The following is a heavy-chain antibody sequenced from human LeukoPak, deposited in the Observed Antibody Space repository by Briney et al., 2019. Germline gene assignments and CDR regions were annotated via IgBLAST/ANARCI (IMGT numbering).Heavy chain of an antibody. CDR2: ISYDGSNK. D-gene: IGHD5-24*01. CDR3: AKDRDWYYFDY. V-gene: IGHV3-30*18. CDR1: GFTFNSYG. J-gene: IGHJ4*02. Sequence: GGSLRLSCAASGFTFNSYGIHWVRQAPGKGLEWVAVISYDGSNKYYADSVKGRFTISRDNSKNTLYLQMNSLRAEDTAVYYCAKDRDWYYFDYWGQGTLVTVSS.